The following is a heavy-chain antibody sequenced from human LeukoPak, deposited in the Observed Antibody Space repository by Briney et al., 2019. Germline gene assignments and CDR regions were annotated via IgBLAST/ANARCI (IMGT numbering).Heavy chain of an antibody. CDR1: GYTFTSYG. CDR2: ISAYNGNT. Sequence: ASVKVSCKASGYTFTSYGISWVRQAPGQGPEWMGWISAYNGNTNYAQKLQGRVTMTTDTSTSTAYMELRSLRSDDTAVYYCAREGRPYYGSGTTSAFDYWGQGTLVTVSS. CDR3: AREGRPYYGSGTTSAFDY. V-gene: IGHV1-18*01. D-gene: IGHD3-10*01. J-gene: IGHJ4*02.